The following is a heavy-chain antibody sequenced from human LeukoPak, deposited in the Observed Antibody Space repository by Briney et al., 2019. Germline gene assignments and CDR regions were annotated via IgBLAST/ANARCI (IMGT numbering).Heavy chain of an antibody. Sequence: SETLSLTCTVSGGSISSYYWGWIRQPPGKGLEWIGSIYHSGSTYYNPSLKSRVTISVDTSKNQFSLKLSSVTAADTAVYYCARHHLFGVVIILTFFDYWGQGTLVTVSS. V-gene: IGHV4-38-2*02. CDR1: GGSISSYY. CDR3: ARHHLFGVVIILTFFDY. CDR2: IYHSGST. D-gene: IGHD3-3*01. J-gene: IGHJ4*02.